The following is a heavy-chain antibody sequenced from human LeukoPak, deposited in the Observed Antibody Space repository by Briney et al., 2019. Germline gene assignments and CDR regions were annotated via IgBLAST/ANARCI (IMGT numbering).Heavy chain of an antibody. D-gene: IGHD1-26*01. V-gene: IGHV4-59*01. CDR1: GGSISNYY. CDR2: SDYSGST. J-gene: IGHJ4*02. Sequence: SETLSLTCRVSGGSISNYYWSWIRQPPGKGLEWIGYSDYSGSTNYSPSLKGRVTISVDTSKKQFSLKLRSVTAADTAVYYCARDIGGSYYFPYWGQGTLVTVSS. CDR3: ARDIGGSYYFPY.